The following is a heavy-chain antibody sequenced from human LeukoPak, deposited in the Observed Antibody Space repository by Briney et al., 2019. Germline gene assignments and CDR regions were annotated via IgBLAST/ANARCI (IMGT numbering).Heavy chain of an antibody. CDR1: GYTFTGYY. D-gene: IGHD3-10*01. CDR3: ARAVGWELKLDY. J-gene: IGHJ4*02. Sequence: ASVKVSCKASGYTFTGYYMHWVRQAPGQGLEWMGRINPNSGGTNYAQKFQGRVTMTRDTSISTAYMELSSLRSEDTAVYYCARAVGWELKLDYWGQGTLVTVSS. V-gene: IGHV1-2*06. CDR2: INPNSGGT.